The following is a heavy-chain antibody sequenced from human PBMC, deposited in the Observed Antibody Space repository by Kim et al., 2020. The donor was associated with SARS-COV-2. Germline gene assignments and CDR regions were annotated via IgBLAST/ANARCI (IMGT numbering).Heavy chain of an antibody. V-gene: IGHV3-21*01. CDR1: GFTFSSYS. D-gene: IGHD3-10*01. Sequence: GGSLRLSCAASGFTFSSYSMNWVRQAPGKGLEWVSSISSSSSYIYYADSVKGRLTISRDNAKNSLYLQMNSLRAEDTAVYYCARADYGSGSYYLNTYYYYYGMDVWGQGTTVTVSS. CDR2: ISSSSSYI. CDR3: ARADYGSGSYYLNTYYYYYGMDV. J-gene: IGHJ6*02.